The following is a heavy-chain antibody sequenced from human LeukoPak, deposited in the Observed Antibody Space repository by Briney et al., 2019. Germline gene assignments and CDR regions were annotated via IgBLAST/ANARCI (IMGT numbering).Heavy chain of an antibody. V-gene: IGHV1-69*05. CDR2: IIPIFGTA. CDR1: GGTFSIYA. Sequence: ASVKVSCKASGGTFSIYAISWVRQAPGQGLEWMGGIIPIFGTANYAQKFQGRVTITTDESTSTAYMELSSLRSEDTAVYYCAVGGQGWKFDYWGQGTLVTVSS. J-gene: IGHJ4*02. CDR3: AVGGQGWKFDY. D-gene: IGHD3-10*01.